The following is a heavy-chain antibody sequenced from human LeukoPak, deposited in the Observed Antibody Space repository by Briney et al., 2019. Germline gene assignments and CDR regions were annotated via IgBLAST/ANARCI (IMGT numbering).Heavy chain of an antibody. J-gene: IGHJ3*02. Sequence: GASVKVSCKASGYTFTSYAMNWVRQPPGQGLGWMGWFNTNTGNPTYAQGFTGRFVFSLDTSVSTAYLQISSLKAEDTAVYYCARGEDYGDYVDAFDIWGQGTMVTVSS. CDR2: FNTNTGNP. D-gene: IGHD4-17*01. CDR3: ARGEDYGDYVDAFDI. V-gene: IGHV7-4-1*02. CDR1: GYTFTSYA.